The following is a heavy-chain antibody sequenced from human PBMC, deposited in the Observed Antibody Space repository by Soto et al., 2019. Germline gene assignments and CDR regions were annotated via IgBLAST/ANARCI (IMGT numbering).Heavy chain of an antibody. CDR2: IIPIFGTA. D-gene: IGHD6-13*01. CDR3: ARAPIAAAGFYRSGWFDP. Sequence: QVRLVQSGAEVKKPGSSVKVSCKASGGTFSSYAINWVRQAPGQGLEWMGGIIPIFGTANYAQKFQGRVTITADESTSTAYMELSSLRSEDTAVYYCARAPIAAAGFYRSGWFDPWGQGTLVTVSS. J-gene: IGHJ5*02. CDR1: GGTFSSYA. V-gene: IGHV1-69*01.